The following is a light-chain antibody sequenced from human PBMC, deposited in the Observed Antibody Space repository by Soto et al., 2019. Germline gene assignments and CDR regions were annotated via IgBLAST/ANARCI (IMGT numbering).Light chain of an antibody. CDR2: FAS. CDR3: QQFYSTPRT. Sequence: DIVMTQSPDSLAVSLGERATINCKSSQSVLYSSNNKNYLGLYQQRPGQPPKLHFYFASTRESVTPDRFGGSGSGPDFTLTIDSPVAEDVAVYYCQQFYSTPRTFGQGTKVDSK. V-gene: IGKV4-1*01. J-gene: IGKJ1*01. CDR1: QSVLYSSNNKNY.